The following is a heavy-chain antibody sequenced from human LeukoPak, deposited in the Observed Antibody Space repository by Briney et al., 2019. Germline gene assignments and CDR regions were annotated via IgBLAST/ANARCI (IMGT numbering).Heavy chain of an antibody. CDR3: ARGGEAPFDY. D-gene: IGHD3-16*01. V-gene: IGHV4-59*08. CDR1: GGSISSYY. J-gene: IGHJ4*02. Sequence: PSETLSLTCTVSGGSISSYYWSWIPQPPGKGREYIGYINYRGSTNSNPSLKSRITISVDTSKNHFSLKLTSVTAADTAVYYCARGGEAPFDYWGPGTLVTVSS. CDR2: INYRGST.